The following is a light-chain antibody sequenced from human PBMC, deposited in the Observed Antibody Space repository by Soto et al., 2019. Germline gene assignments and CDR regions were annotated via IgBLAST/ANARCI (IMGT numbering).Light chain of an antibody. J-gene: IGKJ4*01. Sequence: PGERATVSCRASQSVTGSVAWYQQKPGQSHRLLIYRASDRASGIPARFTGSGSGTEFTLTISSLEPEDFAMYYCQQRAKWPPTFGGGTKVEIK. V-gene: IGKV3-11*01. CDR2: RAS. CDR1: QSVTGS. CDR3: QQRAKWPPT.